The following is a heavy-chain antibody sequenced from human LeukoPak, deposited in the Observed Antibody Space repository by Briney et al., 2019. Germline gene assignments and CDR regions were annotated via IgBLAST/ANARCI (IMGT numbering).Heavy chain of an antibody. CDR2: IYYSGST. D-gene: IGHD3-22*01. CDR1: GGSISSYY. CDR3: ARGDSSGYYNWFDP. J-gene: IGHJ5*02. V-gene: IGHV4-59*01. Sequence: SETLSLTCTVSGGSISSYYWSWIRQPPGKGLEWIGDIYYSGSTNYNPSLKSRVIISVDTSRNQFSLKLSSVTAADTAVYYCARGDSSGYYNWFDPWGQGTLVTVSS.